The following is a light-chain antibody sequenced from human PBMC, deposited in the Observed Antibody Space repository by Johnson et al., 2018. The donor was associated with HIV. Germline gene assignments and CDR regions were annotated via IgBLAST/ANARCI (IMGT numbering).Light chain of an antibody. Sequence: QSVLTQPPSVSAAPGQKVTISCSGSSSNIGNNYVSWYQQLPGTAPKLLIYDNNKRPSGIPDRFSGSKSGTSATLGITGLQTGAEADYYCGTWDSSLGKVFGTGTKVTVL. CDR3: GTWDSSLGKV. CDR2: DNN. J-gene: IGLJ1*01. V-gene: IGLV1-51*01. CDR1: SSNIGNNY.